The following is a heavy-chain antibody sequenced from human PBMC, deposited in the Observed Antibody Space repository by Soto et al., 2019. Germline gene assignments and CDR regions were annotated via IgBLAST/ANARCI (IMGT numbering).Heavy chain of an antibody. CDR1: GFTFSSYG. CDR2: ISGSGGST. D-gene: IGHD3-10*01. J-gene: IGHJ4*02. CDR3: ARGSKDSYPGSRIFDF. V-gene: IGHV3-23*01. Sequence: EVQLLESGGGLVQPGGSLRLSCAASGFTFSSYGMTWVRQAPGKGLEWVSGISGSGGSTYYADSVKGRFTISRDNSKNKLYLQMNSLRAEDTAVYFCARGSKDSYPGSRIFDFWGRGTLVTVSS.